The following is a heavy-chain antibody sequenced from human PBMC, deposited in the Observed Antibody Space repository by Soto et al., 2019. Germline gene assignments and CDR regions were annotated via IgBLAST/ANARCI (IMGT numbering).Heavy chain of an antibody. CDR2: ISYDGSNK. J-gene: IGHJ4*02. CDR1: GFTFSSYG. V-gene: IGHV3-30*18. D-gene: IGHD3-22*01. CDR3: AKDALLHIRRPTMIGL. Sequence: LRLSCAASGFTFSSYGMHWVRQAPGKGLEWVAVISYDGSNKYYADSVKGRFTISRDNSKNTLYLQMNSLRAEDTAVYYCAKDALLHIRRPTMIGLWGQGTLVTVSS.